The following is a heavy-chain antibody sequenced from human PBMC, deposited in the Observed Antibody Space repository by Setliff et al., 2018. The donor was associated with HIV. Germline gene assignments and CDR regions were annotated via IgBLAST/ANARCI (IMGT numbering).Heavy chain of an antibody. Sequence: ASVKVSCKTSGGTFSTYVITWVRQAPGQGLEWMGGMLPILGMGDFAQKFQGRVTITADASTRTAYMELSSLTSDDTAVYCCAGSAHSYSYMGYYYRTMDVWGQGTTVTVSS. D-gene: IGHD3-22*01. CDR2: MLPILGMG. CDR3: AGSAHSYSYMGYYYRTMDV. V-gene: IGHV1-69*10. CDR1: GGTFSTYV. J-gene: IGHJ6*02.